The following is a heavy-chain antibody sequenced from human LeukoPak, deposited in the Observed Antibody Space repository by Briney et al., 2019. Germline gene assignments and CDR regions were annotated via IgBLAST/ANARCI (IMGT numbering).Heavy chain of an antibody. CDR3: ARDKIEGPTKLDY. Sequence: GGSLRLSCAASGFTFSSYWMSWVRQAPGKGLEWVANIKQDGSEKYYVDSLKGRFTISRDNAKNSLYLQMNSLRAEDTAVYYCARDKIEGPTKLDYWGQGILVTVSS. J-gene: IGHJ4*02. V-gene: IGHV3-7*01. D-gene: IGHD1-1*01. CDR2: IKQDGSEK. CDR1: GFTFSSYW.